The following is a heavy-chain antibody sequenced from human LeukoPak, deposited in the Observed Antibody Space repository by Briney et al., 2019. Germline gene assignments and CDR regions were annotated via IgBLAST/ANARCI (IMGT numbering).Heavy chain of an antibody. V-gene: IGHV3-7*04. J-gene: IGHJ4*02. CDR1: GFTFSSHW. CDR3: ARRYCSSTSCLIDY. CDR2: IKQDGSGV. D-gene: IGHD2-2*01. Sequence: GGSLRLSCVGSGFTFSSHWMSWVRQAPGRGPEWVANIKQDGSGVDYVESVKGRFTISRDNAKSSLYLQMNSLRAEDTAVYYCARRYCSSTSCLIDYWGQGTLVTVSS.